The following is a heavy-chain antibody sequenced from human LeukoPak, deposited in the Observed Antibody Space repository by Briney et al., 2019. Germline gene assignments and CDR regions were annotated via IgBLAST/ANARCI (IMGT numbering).Heavy chain of an antibody. V-gene: IGHV1-18*04. CDR2: ISAYNGNT. Sequence: GASVKVSCKASGYTFTGYYMHWVRQAPGQGLEWMGWISAYNGNTNYAQKLQGRVTMTTDTSTSTAYMELRSLRSDDTAVYYCARAARENYYYYYYMDVWGKGTTVTVSS. D-gene: IGHD6-6*01. CDR1: GYTFTGYY. CDR3: ARAARENYYYYYYMDV. J-gene: IGHJ6*03.